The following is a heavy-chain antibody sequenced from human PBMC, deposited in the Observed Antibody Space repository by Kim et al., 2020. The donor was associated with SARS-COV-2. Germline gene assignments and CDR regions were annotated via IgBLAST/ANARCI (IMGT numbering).Heavy chain of an antibody. CDR3: LSGYTYGPQPGY. CDR1: GFTFSGSG. V-gene: IGHV3-73*01. J-gene: IGHJ4*02. D-gene: IGHD5-18*01. Sequence: GGSLRLSCAASGFTFSGSGIHWVRQASGKGLEWVGRIRSKANSYATAYAASVKGRFTISRDDSKNTAYLQMNSLKTEDTAVYYCLSGYTYGPQPGYWGQGTLVTVS. CDR2: IRSKANSYAT.